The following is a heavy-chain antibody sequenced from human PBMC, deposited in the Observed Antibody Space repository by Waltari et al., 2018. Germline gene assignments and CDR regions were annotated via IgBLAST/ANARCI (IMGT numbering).Heavy chain of an antibody. J-gene: IGHJ5*02. CDR3: ARHSGPSSSSRVLNWFDP. CDR2: IYPADSDT. CDR1: GYSFSSHW. Sequence: EVQLVQSGAEVKKPGESLKISCKGSGYSFSSHWIGWVHQMPGKDLEWMGIIYPADSDTKYSPSFQGQVTISVDLSITTAYLQWSSLKVSDTAMYYCARHSGPSSSSRVLNWFDPWGQGTLVTVSS. D-gene: IGHD6-6*01. V-gene: IGHV5-51*07.